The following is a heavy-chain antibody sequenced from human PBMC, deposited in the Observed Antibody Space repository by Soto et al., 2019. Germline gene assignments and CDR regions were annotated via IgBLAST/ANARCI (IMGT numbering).Heavy chain of an antibody. CDR2: ISYDGSNK. D-gene: IGHD2-15*01. J-gene: IGHJ6*02. Sequence: QVQLVESGGGVVQPGRSLRLSCAASGFTFSSYGMHWVRQAPGKGLEWVAVISYDGSNKYYADSVKGRFTISRDNSKNTLYRQMNSLRAEDTAVYYCAKSGVVAATQDRMDVWGQGTTVTVSS. V-gene: IGHV3-30*18. CDR3: AKSGVVAATQDRMDV. CDR1: GFTFSSYG.